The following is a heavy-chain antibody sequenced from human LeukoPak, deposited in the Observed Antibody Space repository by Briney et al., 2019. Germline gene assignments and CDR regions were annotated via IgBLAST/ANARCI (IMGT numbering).Heavy chain of an antibody. CDR1: GFTFSSYW. CDR2: INSDGSST. Sequence: GGSLRLSCAASGFTFSSYWMHWVRQAPGKGLVWVSRINSDGSSTSYADSVKGRFTISRDNAKNTLYLQMNSLRAEDTAVYYCAKDGNPKYYYDSSGSFDYWGQGTLVTVSS. CDR3: AKDGNPKYYYDSSGSFDY. V-gene: IGHV3-74*01. D-gene: IGHD3-22*01. J-gene: IGHJ4*02.